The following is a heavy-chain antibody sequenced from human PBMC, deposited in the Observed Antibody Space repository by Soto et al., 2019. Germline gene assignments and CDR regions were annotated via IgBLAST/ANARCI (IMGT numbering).Heavy chain of an antibody. CDR2: IWYDGSNK. J-gene: IGHJ6*02. CDR3: ARDRVPYYDILNGYPNRYYYYYGMDV. Sequence: GGSLRLSCAASGFTFSSYGMHWVRQAPGKGLEWVAVIWYDGSNKYYADSVKGRFTISRDNSKNTLYLQMNSLRAEDTAVYYCARDRVPYYDILNGYPNRYYYYYGMDVWGPGTTVTVYS. CDR1: GFTFSSYG. V-gene: IGHV3-33*01. D-gene: IGHD3-9*01.